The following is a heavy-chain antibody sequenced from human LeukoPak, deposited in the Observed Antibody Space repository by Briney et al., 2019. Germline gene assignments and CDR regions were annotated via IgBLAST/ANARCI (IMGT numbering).Heavy chain of an antibody. D-gene: IGHD6-13*01. CDR2: ISSSSSYI. V-gene: IGHV3-21*01. CDR3: ARADAAAAGFDY. Sequence: GGSLRLSCAASGFTFSSDSMNWVRQASGKGLEWVSSISSSSSYIYYADSVKGRFTISRDNAKNSLYVQMNSLRAEDTAVYYCARADAAAAGFDYWGQGTLVTVSS. CDR1: GFTFSSDS. J-gene: IGHJ4*02.